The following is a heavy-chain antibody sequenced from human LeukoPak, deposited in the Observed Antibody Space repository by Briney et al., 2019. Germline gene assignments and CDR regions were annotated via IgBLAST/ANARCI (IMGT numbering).Heavy chain of an antibody. V-gene: IGHV1-69*05. J-gene: IGHJ6*03. CDR2: IIPIFGTA. D-gene: IGHD2-2*01. CDR1: GGTFSSYA. Sequence: HRASVKVSCKASGGTFSSYAISWVRQAPGQGLEWMGGIIPIFGTANYAQKFQGRVTITTDESTSTAYMELSSLRSEDTAVYYCARDRGGYCSSTSCQTDYYYYYYMDVWGKGTTVTVSS. CDR3: ARDRGGYCSSTSCQTDYYYYYYMDV.